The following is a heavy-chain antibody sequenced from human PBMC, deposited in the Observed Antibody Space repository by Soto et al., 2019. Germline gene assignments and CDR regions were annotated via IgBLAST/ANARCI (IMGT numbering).Heavy chain of an antibody. CDR2: INPNSGGT. D-gene: IGHD2-15*01. V-gene: IGHV1-2*02. CDR3: AGVEVVVAANWFDP. J-gene: IGHJ5*02. Sequence: AASVKVSCKASGYTFTGYYMHWVRQAPGQGLEWMGWINPNSGGTNYAQKFQGRVTMTRDTSISTAYMELSRLRSDATAVYYCAGVEVVVAANWFDPWGQGTLVTVSS. CDR1: GYTFTGYY.